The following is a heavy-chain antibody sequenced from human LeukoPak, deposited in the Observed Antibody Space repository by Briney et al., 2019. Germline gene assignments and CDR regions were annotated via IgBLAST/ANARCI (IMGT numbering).Heavy chain of an antibody. CDR3: ARVGYYGSGSDPYFDY. D-gene: IGHD3-10*01. V-gene: IGHV4-59*01. J-gene: IGHJ4*02. CDR1: GGSLSSYY. Sequence: SETLSLTCTVSGGSLSSYYWSWIRQPPGKGLEWIGYIYYSGSTNYNPSLKSRVTISVDTSKNQFSLKLSSVTAADTAVYYCARVGYYGSGSDPYFDYWGQGTLVTVSS. CDR2: IYYSGST.